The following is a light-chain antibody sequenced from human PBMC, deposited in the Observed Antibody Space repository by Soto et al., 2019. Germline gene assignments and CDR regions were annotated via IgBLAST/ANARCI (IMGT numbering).Light chain of an antibody. CDR2: DAF. Sequence: EIVLTQSPATLSLSPGEGATLSCRASHSVSNYLAWYQQKPGQTPRLLIYDAFKRATGIPARFSGSGSGTDFTLTISSLEPEDFAVYYCQQRTNRPLTFGGGTKVEIK. J-gene: IGKJ4*01. CDR3: QQRTNRPLT. CDR1: HSVSNY. V-gene: IGKV3-11*01.